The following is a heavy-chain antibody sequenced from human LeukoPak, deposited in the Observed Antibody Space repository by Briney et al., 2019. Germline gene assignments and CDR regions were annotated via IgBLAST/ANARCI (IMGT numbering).Heavy chain of an antibody. Sequence: GESLKISCKASGYTFTNSWIGWVRQKPGKGPEWMGIIWPGGSDTRYSPSFQGQVTISADKSITTAYLQWSSLKASDTAMYYCARPVTGVSPSGAIDFWGQGTQVTVSS. CDR1: GYTFTNSW. CDR3: ARPVTGVSPSGAIDF. D-gene: IGHD1-26*01. V-gene: IGHV5-51*01. J-gene: IGHJ4*02. CDR2: IWPGGSDT.